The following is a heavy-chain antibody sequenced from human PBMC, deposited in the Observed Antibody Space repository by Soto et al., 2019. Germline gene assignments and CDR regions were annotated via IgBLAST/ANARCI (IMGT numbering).Heavy chain of an antibody. CDR1: GFSLSTYHMG. CDR2: IYWDDDK. D-gene: IGHD4-17*01. J-gene: IGHJ4*02. Sequence: SGPTLVNPTQTLTLTCTFSGFSLSTYHMGVAWIRQPPGKALEWLALIYWDDDKRYNPSLKDRLAISKDTSSNQVVLTITNIDPGDSATYFCAHAGDYDLLTFDHWGPGTLVTVSS. V-gene: IGHV2-5*02. CDR3: AHAGDYDLLTFDH.